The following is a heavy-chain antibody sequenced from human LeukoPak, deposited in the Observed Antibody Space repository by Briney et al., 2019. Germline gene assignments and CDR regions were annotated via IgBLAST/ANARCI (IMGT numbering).Heavy chain of an antibody. V-gene: IGHV3-23*01. Sequence: GGSPRLSCAASGFTFTSYAMSWVRQAPGKGLEWVSAISGNGGSTYYSDSVKGRFTISRDNSKNTLYLQMNSLRAEDTAVYYCAKCRGSYYALDYWGQGTLVTVSS. CDR3: AKCRGSYYALDY. J-gene: IGHJ4*02. CDR2: ISGNGGST. CDR1: GFTFTSYA. D-gene: IGHD1-26*01.